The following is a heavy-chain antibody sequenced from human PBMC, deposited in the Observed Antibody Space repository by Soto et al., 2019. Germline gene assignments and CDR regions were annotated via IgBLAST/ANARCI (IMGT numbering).Heavy chain of an antibody. V-gene: IGHV1-3*01. CDR1: GYTFTSYA. CDR2: INAGNGNT. CDR3: ARDLEIGGFLEWLHLDY. Sequence: ASVKVSCKASGYTFTSYAMHWVRQAPGQRLEWMGWINAGNGNTKYSQKFQGRVTITRDTSASTAYMELSSLRSEDTAVYYCARDLEIGGFLEWLHLDYWGQGTLVTVSS. J-gene: IGHJ4*02. D-gene: IGHD3-3*01.